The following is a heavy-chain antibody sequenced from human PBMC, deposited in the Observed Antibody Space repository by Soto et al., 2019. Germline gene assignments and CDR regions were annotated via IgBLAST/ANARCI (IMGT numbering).Heavy chain of an antibody. D-gene: IGHD3-3*01. V-gene: IGHV1-69*01. CDR3: ARDSGFWSGYYPDSYYGMGV. CDR1: GGPFISYA. CDR2: IIPIFGTA. J-gene: IGHJ6*02. Sequence: SVKVSCNASGGPFISYASIWVRQTPGQGLEWMGGIIPIFGTANYAQKFQGRVTITADESTSTAYMEPSSLRSEDTAVYYCARDSGFWSGYYPDSYYGMGVWGQGTTVTVSS.